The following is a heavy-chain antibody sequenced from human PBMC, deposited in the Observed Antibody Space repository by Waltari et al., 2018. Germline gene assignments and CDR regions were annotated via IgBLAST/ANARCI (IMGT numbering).Heavy chain of an antibody. CDR3: ARELAAVDETIDY. D-gene: IGHD6-13*01. V-gene: IGHV1-2*02. CDR1: GYTFTGHY. Sequence: QVQLVQSGAEVKKPGASVKVSCKASGYTFTGHYMHWLRQAPGQGLEWMGWINPNSGGTNYAQKFQGRVTMTRDTSINTAYMELSRLSSDDTAVYYCARELAAVDETIDYWGQGTLVTVSS. CDR2: INPNSGGT. J-gene: IGHJ4*02.